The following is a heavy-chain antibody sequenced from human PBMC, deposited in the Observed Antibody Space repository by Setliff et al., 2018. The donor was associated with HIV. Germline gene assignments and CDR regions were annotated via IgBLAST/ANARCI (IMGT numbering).Heavy chain of an antibody. J-gene: IGHJ4*02. Sequence: KTSETLSLTCTVSGGSISSGSYYWSWIRQPAGKGLEWIGRIYTSGSTNCNPSLKSRVTISVDTSKNQFSLKLSSVTAADTAVYYCARSRGRWQLVRYYWGQGTLVTVSS. CDR1: GGSISSGSYY. D-gene: IGHD6-6*01. CDR3: ARSRGRWQLVRYY. V-gene: IGHV4-61*02. CDR2: IYTSGST.